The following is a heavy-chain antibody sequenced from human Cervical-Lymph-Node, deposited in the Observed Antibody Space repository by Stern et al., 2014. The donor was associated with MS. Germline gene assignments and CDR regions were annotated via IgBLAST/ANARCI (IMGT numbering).Heavy chain of an antibody. CDR3: ATHVGLSSGWYRY. Sequence: VPLVESGTEVKKPGSPVKVSCKASGGTFSNDAISWVRQAPGQGLEWMGEIIPIFATANYAQKFQGRVTITADESTSTAYMELSSLRSEDTAVYYCATHVGLSSGWYRYWGQGTLVTVSS. D-gene: IGHD6-19*01. V-gene: IGHV1-69*01. J-gene: IGHJ4*02. CDR1: GGTFSNDA. CDR2: IIPIFATA.